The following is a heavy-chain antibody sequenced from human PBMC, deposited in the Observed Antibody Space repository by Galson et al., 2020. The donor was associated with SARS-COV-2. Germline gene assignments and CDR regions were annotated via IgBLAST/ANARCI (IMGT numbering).Heavy chain of an antibody. CDR2: IYHNRAT. D-gene: IGHD2-15*01. CDR3: AAYYVMVVAPTPLRADY. CDR1: GYSISSGYY. J-gene: IGHJ4*02. Sequence: SETLSLTCLVSGYSISSGYYWGWIRQPPGEGQEWMGSIYHNRATFYNPSLRSRLSMSVDTSNNQFSLNLISVTAADTAIYYCAAYYVMVVAPTPLRADYWGQGTLVTVSS. V-gene: IGHV4-38-2*01.